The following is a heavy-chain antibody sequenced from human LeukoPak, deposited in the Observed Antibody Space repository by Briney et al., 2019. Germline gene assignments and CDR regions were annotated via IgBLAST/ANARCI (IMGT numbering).Heavy chain of an antibody. CDR2: IYYSGST. Sequence: SETLSLTCTVSGGSMSSYYWSWIRQPPGKGLEWIGYIYYSGSTKYNPSLKSRVTISVDTSKNQFSLKLSSVTAANTAVYYCARGARAGYNLEPFDYWGQGTLVTVSS. CDR3: ARGARAGYNLEPFDY. V-gene: IGHV4-59*08. J-gene: IGHJ4*02. CDR1: GGSMSSYY. D-gene: IGHD5-24*01.